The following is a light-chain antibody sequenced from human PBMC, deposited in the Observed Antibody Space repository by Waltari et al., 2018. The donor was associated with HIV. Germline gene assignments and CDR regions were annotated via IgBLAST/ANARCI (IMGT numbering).Light chain of an antibody. CDR2: EVN. CDR3: SSYTSSSTRVV. Sequence: QSALTQPASVSGSPGQSITISCSGTSSDVGDSNSVSWYQLHPGKAPQLLIFEVNNRPSGVSNRFSGSKSGNTASLTISGLQAEDEADYYCSSYTSSSTRVVFGGGTKLTVL. J-gene: IGLJ2*01. V-gene: IGLV2-14*01. CDR1: SSDVGDSNS.